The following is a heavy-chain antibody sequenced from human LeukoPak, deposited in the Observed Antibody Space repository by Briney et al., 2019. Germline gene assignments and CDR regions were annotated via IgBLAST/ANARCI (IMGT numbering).Heavy chain of an antibody. V-gene: IGHV3-9*01. CDR3: AVPPGGRYPYYYGMDV. CDR1: GFTFDDYA. Sequence: GRSLRLSCAASGFTFDDYAMHWVRQAPGKGLEWVSGISWNSGSIGYADSVKGRFTISRDNAKNSLYLQMNSLRAEDTALYYCAVPPGGRYPYYYGMDVWGQGTTVTVSS. D-gene: IGHD3-9*01. J-gene: IGHJ6*02. CDR2: ISWNSGSI.